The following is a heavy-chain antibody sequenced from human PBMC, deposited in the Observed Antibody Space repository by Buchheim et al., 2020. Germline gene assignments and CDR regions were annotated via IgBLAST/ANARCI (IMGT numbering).Heavy chain of an antibody. J-gene: IGHJ4*02. V-gene: IGHV3-23*01. CDR1: GFTFSSYA. CDR2: ISGSGGST. D-gene: IGHD6-19*01. CDR3: AKDGEGDSSGFVLDH. Sequence: EVQLLESGGGLVQPGGSLRLSCAASGFTFSSYAMTWVRQAPGKGLEWVSGISGSGGSTYYADFVKGRLNISRDNSKNTLYLQMNSLRAEDTAVYHCAKDGEGDSSGFVLDHWGQGTL.